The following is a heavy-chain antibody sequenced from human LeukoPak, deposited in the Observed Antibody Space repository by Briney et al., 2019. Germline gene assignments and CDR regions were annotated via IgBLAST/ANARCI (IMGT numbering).Heavy chain of an antibody. D-gene: IGHD3-3*01. CDR3: ARDRWSGNGNALQH. J-gene: IGHJ1*01. CDR1: GFTFSSTS. Sequence: GGSLRLSCAASGFTFSSTSMSWVRQAPGKGLEWVSGISTGAGTTYYADFVKGRFTLSRDDSKDTLSLQMNDLRADDTAVYYCARDRWSGNGNALQHWGQGTLVTVFS. CDR2: ISTGAGTT. V-gene: IGHV3-23*01.